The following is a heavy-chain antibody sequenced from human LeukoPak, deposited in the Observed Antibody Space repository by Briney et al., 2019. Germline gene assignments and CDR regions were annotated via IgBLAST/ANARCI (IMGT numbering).Heavy chain of an antibody. CDR2: ITGSGDRT. J-gene: IGHJ4*02. CDR1: GLTFTTYA. D-gene: IGHD1-14*01. V-gene: IGHV3-23*01. CDR3: ARGAGAKSFDY. Sequence: GGSLRLSCTASGLTFTTYAMSWVRRAPGKGLEWVSSITGSGDRTYFADSVKGRFTISRDNSKNTLYLQTNSLRTEDTAVYYCARGAGAKSFDYWGQGTLVTVSS.